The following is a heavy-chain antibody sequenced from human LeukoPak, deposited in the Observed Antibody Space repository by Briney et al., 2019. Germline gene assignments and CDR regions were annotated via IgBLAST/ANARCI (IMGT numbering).Heavy chain of an antibody. Sequence: SVTVSCKASGGPFNSFAISWVRQAPGQGLEWMGGLIRISGTTNYAQKFQGRVTITTDESTSTAYMELSSLRSEDTAVYYCAGLDRYCSRTSCYTAYLQHWGQGTLVTVSS. CDR1: GGPFNSFA. J-gene: IGHJ1*01. V-gene: IGHV1-69*05. D-gene: IGHD2-2*01. CDR3: AGLDRYCSRTSCYTAYLQH. CDR2: LIRISGTT.